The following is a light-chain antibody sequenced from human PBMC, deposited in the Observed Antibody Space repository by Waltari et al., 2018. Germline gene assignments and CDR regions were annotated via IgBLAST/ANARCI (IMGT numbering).Light chain of an antibody. CDR2: KTS. J-gene: IGKJ1*01. CDR1: QNVDTW. CDR3: QQYNTYWT. V-gene: IGKV1-5*03. Sequence: DIQMTQSPSTLSASIGERVTITCRASQNVDTWLAWYQQKPGKAPKLLVYKTSTLQGGVPSRFSGSGSGTHFTLTISSLQPDDFATYYCQQYNTYWTFGQGTKVE.